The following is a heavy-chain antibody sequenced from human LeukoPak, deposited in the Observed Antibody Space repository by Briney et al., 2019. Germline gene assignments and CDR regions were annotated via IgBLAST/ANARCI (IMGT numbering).Heavy chain of an antibody. CDR1: GYTFTSYD. Sequence: ASVKVSCKASGYTFTSYDINWVRQATGQGLEWMGWMNPNSGNTGYAQKFQGRVTMTRNTSISTAYMELSSLRSENTAVYYCARNLWFGEPIDYWRQGTLVTVSS. CDR3: ARNLWFGEPIDY. D-gene: IGHD3-10*01. CDR2: MNPNSGNT. V-gene: IGHV1-8*01. J-gene: IGHJ4*02.